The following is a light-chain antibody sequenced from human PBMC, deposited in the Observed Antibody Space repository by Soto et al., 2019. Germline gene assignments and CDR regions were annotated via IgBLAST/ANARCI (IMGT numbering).Light chain of an antibody. CDR3: SSFTSSNTWV. CDR1: SSDVGGYSY. Sequence: QSALTQPASVSGSPGQSITISCTGTSSDVGGYSYVSWYQQHPAKAPKLMIYEVSNRPSGVSNRFSGSKSGNTASLTISGLQAEDEGHYYCSSFTSSNTWVFGGGTELTVL. V-gene: IGLV2-14*01. CDR2: EVS. J-gene: IGLJ3*02.